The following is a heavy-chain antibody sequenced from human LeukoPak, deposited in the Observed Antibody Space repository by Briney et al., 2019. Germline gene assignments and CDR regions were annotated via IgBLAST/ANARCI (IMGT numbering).Heavy chain of an antibody. CDR3: ACRGYSYGYPDAFDI. CDR2: IYYSGST. V-gene: IGHV4-59*12. CDR1: GGSISSYY. J-gene: IGHJ3*02. Sequence: SEALSLTCTVSGGSISSYYWSWIRQPPGKGLEWIGYIYYSGSTNYNPSLKSRVTISVDKSKNQFSLKLSSVTAADTAVYYCACRGYSYGYPDAFDIWGQGTMVTVSS. D-gene: IGHD5-18*01.